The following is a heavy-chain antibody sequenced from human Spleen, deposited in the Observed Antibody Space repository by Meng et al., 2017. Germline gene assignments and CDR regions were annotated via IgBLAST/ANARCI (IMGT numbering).Heavy chain of an antibody. CDR1: GDSINSYY. D-gene: IGHD6-13*01. J-gene: IGHJ4*02. CDR2: VYYSGIT. Sequence: GSLRLSCSVSGDSINSYYWNWIRQSPGKGLEWIGYVYYSGITKYNPSLESRVTLSFDTSKNQVSLKSSSLTAADTATYYCATSVSSSWYDYWGQGTLVTVSS. V-gene: IGHV4-59*01. CDR3: ATSVSSSWYDY.